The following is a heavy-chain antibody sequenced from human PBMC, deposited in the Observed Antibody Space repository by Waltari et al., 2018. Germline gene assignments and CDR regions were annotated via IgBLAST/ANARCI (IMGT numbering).Heavy chain of an antibody. D-gene: IGHD1-7*01. Sequence: QVQLVQSGAEVKNPGSTLKVSCKTSGGAFSTYAISWVRPAPGQGLEWMGIIPISGTADYSQKFQGRITITADESTSTAYMELSGLESDDTAVYYCATFGGNSNWFDPWGQGTLVTVSS. J-gene: IGHJ5*02. CDR2: IIPISGTA. CDR3: ATFGGNSNWFDP. CDR1: GGAFSTYA. V-gene: IGHV1-69*01.